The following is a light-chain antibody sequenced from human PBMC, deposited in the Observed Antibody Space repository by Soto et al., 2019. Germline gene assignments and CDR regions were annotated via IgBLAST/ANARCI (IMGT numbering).Light chain of an antibody. CDR2: GAS. J-gene: IGKJ5*01. V-gene: IGKV3-15*01. CDR3: QQYNNWPPIT. Sequence: EIVMTRSPATLSVSPGERATLSCRASQSISSSLAWYQQKPGQAPRLLIYGASTRATAIPARFSGSGSGTQFTLTISSLQSEDFAVYYCQQYNNWPPITFGQGTRLEIK. CDR1: QSISSS.